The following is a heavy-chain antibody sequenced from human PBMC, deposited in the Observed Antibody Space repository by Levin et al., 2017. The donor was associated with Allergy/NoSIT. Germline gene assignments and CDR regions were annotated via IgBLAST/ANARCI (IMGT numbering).Heavy chain of an antibody. CDR1: GFTFSSYA. J-gene: IGHJ4*02. CDR3: AKDLLNWVILTGYDY. V-gene: IGHV3-23*01. D-gene: IGHD3-9*01. CDR2: ISGSGGST. Sequence: GGSLRLSCAASGFTFSSYAMSWVRQAPGKGLEWVSAISGSGGSTYYADSVKGRFTISRDNSKNTLYLQMNSLRAEDTAVYYCAKDLLNWVILTGYDYWGQGTLVTVSS.